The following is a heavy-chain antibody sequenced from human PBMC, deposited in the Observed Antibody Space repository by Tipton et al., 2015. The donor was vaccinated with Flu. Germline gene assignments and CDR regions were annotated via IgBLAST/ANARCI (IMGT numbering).Heavy chain of an antibody. D-gene: IGHD3-10*01. V-gene: IGHV1-58*01. J-gene: IGHJ3*01. Sequence: QLVQSGAEVKKPGTSVKVSCKASEFTFTTSSVQWVRQARGQRLEWIGWIVFGSGNTNYAQKFQERVTITRDMSTGTVYMELSGLRSEDTAVYYCAADRGNAFDVWGQGTTVTVSS. CDR1: EFTFTTSS. CDR2: IVFGSGNT. CDR3: AADRGNAFDV.